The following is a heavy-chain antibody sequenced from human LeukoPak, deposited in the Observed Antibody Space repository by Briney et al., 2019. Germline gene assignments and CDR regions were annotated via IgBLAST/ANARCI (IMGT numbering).Heavy chain of an antibody. Sequence: SGGSLRLSCAASGFTFSSYGMHWVRQAPGKGLEWVAVIWYDGSNKYYADSVKGRFTISRDNSKNTLYLQMNSPRAEDTAVYYCARDIAGSYYNGVDYWGQGNLVTVSS. D-gene: IGHD3-10*01. CDR1: GFTFSSYG. J-gene: IGHJ4*02. V-gene: IGHV3-33*01. CDR3: ARDIAGSYYNGVDY. CDR2: IWYDGSNK.